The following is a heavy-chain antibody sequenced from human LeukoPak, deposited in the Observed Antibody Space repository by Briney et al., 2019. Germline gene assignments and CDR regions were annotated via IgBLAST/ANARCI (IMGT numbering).Heavy chain of an antibody. CDR3: ARVFMVRGVIMSYGMDV. D-gene: IGHD3-10*01. CDR1: GGSISSGGYY. V-gene: IGHV4-31*03. Sequence: SETLSLTCTVSGGSISSGGYYWSWVRQHPGKGLEWIGYIYYSGSTYYNPSLKSRVTISVDTSKNQFSLKLSSVTAADTAVYYCARVFMVRGVIMSYGMDVWGQGTTVTVSS. J-gene: IGHJ6*02. CDR2: IYYSGST.